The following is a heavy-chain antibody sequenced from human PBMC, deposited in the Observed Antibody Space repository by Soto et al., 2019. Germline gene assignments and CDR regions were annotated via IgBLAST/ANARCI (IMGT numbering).Heavy chain of an antibody. D-gene: IGHD1-1*01. V-gene: IGHV4-39*01. CDR1: GGSFDSSDYY. J-gene: IGHJ5*02. CDR3: ARHPSYNWNGAAWWFDR. Sequence: TLSLTCTVSGGSFDSSDYYWGWLRQPPGKGLEWIGSISYRGTTYYNPSLKSRVTISVDTSKNQFSLKLSSVTAADTAVYYCARHPSYNWNGAAWWFDRRGQGTLVTVSS. CDR2: ISYRGTT.